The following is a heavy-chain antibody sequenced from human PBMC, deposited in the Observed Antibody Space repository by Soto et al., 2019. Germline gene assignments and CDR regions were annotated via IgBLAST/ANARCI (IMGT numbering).Heavy chain of an antibody. V-gene: IGHV3-23*01. CDR1: GFTFSSYA. CDR3: AKEEKIVVVPAATDY. Sequence: EVQLLESGGGLVQPGGSLRLSCAASGFTFSSYAMSWVRQAPGKGLEWVSAISGSGGSTYYADSVKGRFTISRDNSKNTVYLQMNSLRAEDAAVYYCAKEEKIVVVPAATDYWGQGTLVTVSS. CDR2: ISGSGGST. J-gene: IGHJ4*02. D-gene: IGHD2-2*01.